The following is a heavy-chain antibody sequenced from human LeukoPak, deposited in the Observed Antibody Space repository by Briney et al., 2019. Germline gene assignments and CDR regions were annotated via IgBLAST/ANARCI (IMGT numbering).Heavy chain of an antibody. D-gene: IGHD6-19*01. CDR1: GYTFTSYD. Sequence: ASVKVSCKASGYTFTSYDISWVRQATGQGLEWMGWMNPNSGNTGYAQKFQGRVTMTRNTSISTAYMELSSLRSEDTAVYYCARDLAVAGTRDYWGQGTLVTVSS. J-gene: IGHJ4*02. CDR3: ARDLAVAGTRDY. CDR2: MNPNSGNT. V-gene: IGHV1-8*01.